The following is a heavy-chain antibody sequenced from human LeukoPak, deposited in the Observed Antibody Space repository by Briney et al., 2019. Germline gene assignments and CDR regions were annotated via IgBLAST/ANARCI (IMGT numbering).Heavy chain of an antibody. Sequence: PSGGSLRLSCAASGFTFSTYRMSWVRQAPGKGLEWVANIKQDGSEKHYVDSVKGRFTISRDNAKNSLYLQMSSLRAEDTAVYYCARGPFYSSSSEDYWGQGTLVSVSS. V-gene: IGHV3-7*01. CDR3: ARGPFYSSSSEDY. CDR1: GFTFSTYR. J-gene: IGHJ4*02. CDR2: IKQDGSEK. D-gene: IGHD6-6*01.